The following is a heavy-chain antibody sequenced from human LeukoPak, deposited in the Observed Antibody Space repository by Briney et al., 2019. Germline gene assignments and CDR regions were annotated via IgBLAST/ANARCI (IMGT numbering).Heavy chain of an antibody. Sequence: GGSLRLSCAASGFTVSSNYMGWVRQAPGKGLEWVSVLYSGGNTYYADSVKGRFTISRDNSKNTLYLQMDSLRAEDTAVYYCATSPATGNIYFDLWGRGTLVTVSS. CDR3: ATSPATGNIYFDL. V-gene: IGHV3-66*01. CDR1: GFTVSSNY. J-gene: IGHJ2*01. D-gene: IGHD6-13*01. CDR2: LYSGGNT.